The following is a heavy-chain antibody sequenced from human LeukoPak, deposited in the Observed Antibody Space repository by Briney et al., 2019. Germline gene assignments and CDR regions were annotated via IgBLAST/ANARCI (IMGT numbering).Heavy chain of an antibody. D-gene: IGHD3-9*01. CDR2: IYYSGST. Sequence: KASETLSLTCTVSGGSISSYYWSWIRQPPGKGLEWIGYIYYSGSTNYNPSLKSRVTISVDTSKNQFSLKPSSVTAADTAVYYCARLDSHLAGDAFDIWGQGTMVTVSS. CDR1: GGSISSYY. CDR3: ARLDSHLAGDAFDI. J-gene: IGHJ3*02. V-gene: IGHV4-59*08.